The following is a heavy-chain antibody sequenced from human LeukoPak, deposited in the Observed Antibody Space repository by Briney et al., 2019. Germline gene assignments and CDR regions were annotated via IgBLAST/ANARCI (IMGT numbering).Heavy chain of an antibody. D-gene: IGHD2-8*01. Sequence: PGGSLRLSCAASGFTFSFYSMNWVRQAPGKGLEWVSYITSSGRTIYYADSVKGRFTISRDNAKNSLYLQMNSLRAEDTAVYYCAKDVNAWEVPNDAFDIWGQGTMVTVSS. CDR1: GFTFSFYS. CDR2: ITSSGRTI. J-gene: IGHJ3*02. V-gene: IGHV3-48*04. CDR3: AKDVNAWEVPNDAFDI.